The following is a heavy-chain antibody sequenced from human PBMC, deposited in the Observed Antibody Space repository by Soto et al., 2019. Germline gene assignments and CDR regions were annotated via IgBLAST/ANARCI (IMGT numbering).Heavy chain of an antibody. Sequence: QVQLQQSGPGLVKPSQTLSLTCTVSGDSISSDYYHWTWIRQSPGKGLEWIGYIHHSGSILYNPSLKSRVTISVHTSKNQFPLHLTSVTAADTAVYFCAREDDGGDSLDVWGQGTTVTVSS. CDR1: GDSISSDYYH. CDR2: IHHSGSI. J-gene: IGHJ6*02. CDR3: AREDDGGDSLDV. D-gene: IGHD2-21*02. V-gene: IGHV4-30-4*08.